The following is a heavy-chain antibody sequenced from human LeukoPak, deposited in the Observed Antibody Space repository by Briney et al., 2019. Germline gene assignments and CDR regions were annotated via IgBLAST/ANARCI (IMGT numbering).Heavy chain of an antibody. D-gene: IGHD3-10*01. CDR1: RYTFTGYY. CDR2: INPNSGGK. Sequence: AASVKVSCKASRYTFTGYYMHWVRQAPGQGLEWMGRINPNSGGKNYAQTFQGRVTITKDTSISTAYMELSRLRSDDTAVYYCARDPSITRVRGAYNWFDPWGQGTLVTVSS. CDR3: ARDPSITRVRGAYNWFDP. J-gene: IGHJ5*02. V-gene: IGHV1-2*06.